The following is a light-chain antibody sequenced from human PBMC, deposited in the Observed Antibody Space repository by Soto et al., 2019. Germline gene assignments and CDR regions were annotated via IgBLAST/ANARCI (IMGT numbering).Light chain of an antibody. CDR3: QQYNNWPRT. CDR2: DAS. J-gene: IGKJ1*01. CDR1: QNVNYN. Sequence: IVMTQSPATLSVSPGERATLSCRASQNVNYNLAWYQQKPGQAPSLLIHDASIRATAVPARFSGSGSGTXFTLTISSLQSEDFAVYYCQQYNNWPRTFGQGTKVEIK. V-gene: IGKV3-15*01.